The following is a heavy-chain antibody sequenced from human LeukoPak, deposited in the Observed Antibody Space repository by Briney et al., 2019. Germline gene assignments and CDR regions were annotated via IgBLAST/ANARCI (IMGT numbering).Heavy chain of an antibody. Sequence: GASVTVSCKASGGTFSSYAISWVRQAPGQGREWMGGIIPIFGTANYAQKFRGRVTITTDESTSTAYMELSSLRSEDTAVYYCASSSPSGSYAYYYYMDVWGKGTTVTVSS. D-gene: IGHD1-26*01. V-gene: IGHV1-69*05. CDR3: ASSSPSGSYAYYYYMDV. CDR2: IIPIFGTA. CDR1: GGTFSSYA. J-gene: IGHJ6*03.